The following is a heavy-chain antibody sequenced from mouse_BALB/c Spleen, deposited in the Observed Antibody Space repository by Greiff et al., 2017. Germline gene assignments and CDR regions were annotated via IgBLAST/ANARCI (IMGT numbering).Heavy chain of an antibody. D-gene: IGHD2-2*01. V-gene: IGHV1-31*01. CDR1: GYSFTGYY. Sequence: EVQLQESGPELVKPGASVKISCKASGYSFTGYYMHWVKQSHVKSLEWIGRINPYNGATSYNQNFKDEASLTVDKSSSTAYMELHSLTSEDSAVYYCARPNGYYFDYWGQGTTLTVSS. CDR3: ARPNGYYFDY. J-gene: IGHJ2*01. CDR2: INPYNGAT.